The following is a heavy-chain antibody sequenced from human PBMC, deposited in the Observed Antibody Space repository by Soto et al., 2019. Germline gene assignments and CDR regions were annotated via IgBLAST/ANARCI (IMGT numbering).Heavy chain of an antibody. CDR2: ISAYNGNT. Sequence: ASVKVSCKASGYTFTSYGISWVRQAPGQGLEWKGWISAYNGNTNYAQKLQGRVTMTTDTSTSTAYMELRSLRSDDTAVYYCAIRNGSGSYYKAPDAFDIWGQGTMVTVSS. D-gene: IGHD3-10*01. CDR1: GYTFTSYG. J-gene: IGHJ3*02. V-gene: IGHV1-18*01. CDR3: AIRNGSGSYYKAPDAFDI.